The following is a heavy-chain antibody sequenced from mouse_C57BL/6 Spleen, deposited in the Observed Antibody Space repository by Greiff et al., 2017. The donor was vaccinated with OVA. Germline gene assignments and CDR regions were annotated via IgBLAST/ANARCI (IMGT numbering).Heavy chain of an antibody. Sequence: VQLQQSGAELVRPGASVKLSCKASGYTFTDYYINWVKQRPGQGLEWIARIYPGSGNTYYNEKFKGKATLTAEKSSSTAYMQLSSLTSEDSAVYFCARGIIYYYGSTHWYFDVWGTGTTVTVSS. V-gene: IGHV1-76*01. J-gene: IGHJ1*03. CDR1: GYTFTDYY. D-gene: IGHD1-1*01. CDR3: ARGIIYYYGSTHWYFDV. CDR2: IYPGSGNT.